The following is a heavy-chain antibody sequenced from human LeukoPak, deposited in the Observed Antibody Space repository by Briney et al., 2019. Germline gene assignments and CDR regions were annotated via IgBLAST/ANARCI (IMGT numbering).Heavy chain of an antibody. V-gene: IGHV4-59*01. Sequence: PSETLSLTCTVAGGSISSYYWSWLRQPPGKGLELIGFIYYSGSTNYNPSLKSRVTISVDTSKNQFSLKLSSVTAADTAVYYCARSRGGNYDYYYYDMDVWGKGTTVTVSS. D-gene: IGHD4-23*01. CDR3: ARSRGGNYDYYYYDMDV. CDR2: IYYSGST. CDR1: GGSISSYY. J-gene: IGHJ6*03.